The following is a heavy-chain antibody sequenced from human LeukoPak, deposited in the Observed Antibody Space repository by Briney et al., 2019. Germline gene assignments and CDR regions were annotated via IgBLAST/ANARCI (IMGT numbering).Heavy chain of an antibody. CDR3: ASPYSGSYWGYFDY. J-gene: IGHJ4*02. CDR1: GGSVSSSSYY. Sequence: SETLSLTRTVSGGSVSSSSYYWGWIRQPPGKGLEWIGSKCYSGSTYYNPSLKSRVTISVDTSKNQFSLNLSSVTAADTAVYYCASPYSGSYWGYFDYWGQGTLVTVPS. D-gene: IGHD1-26*01. CDR2: KCYSGST. V-gene: IGHV4-39*01.